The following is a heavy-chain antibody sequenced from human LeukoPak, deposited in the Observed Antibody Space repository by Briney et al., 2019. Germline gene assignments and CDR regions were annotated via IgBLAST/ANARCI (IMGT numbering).Heavy chain of an antibody. Sequence: PGGSLRLSCAASGFTFSSYEMNWVRQAPGKGLEWVSYISSSGSTIYYADSVKGRFTISRDNAKNSLYLQMNSLRAEDTSVYYCAINAAAGTSWGQGTLVTVSS. V-gene: IGHV3-48*03. CDR2: ISSSGSTI. CDR3: AINAAAGTS. D-gene: IGHD6-13*01. CDR1: GFTFSSYE. J-gene: IGHJ5*02.